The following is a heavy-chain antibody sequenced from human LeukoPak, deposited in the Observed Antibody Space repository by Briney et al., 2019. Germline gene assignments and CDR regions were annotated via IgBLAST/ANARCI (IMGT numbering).Heavy chain of an antibody. Sequence: SQTLSLTCTVSGGSISSGDYYWSWIRQPPGKGLEWIGYIYYSGSTYYNPSLKSRVTISVDTSKSQFSLRLSSVTAADTAVYYCARLEQQLAFDYWGQGTLVTVSS. V-gene: IGHV4-30-4*01. D-gene: IGHD6-13*01. CDR3: ARLEQQLAFDY. CDR2: IYYSGST. CDR1: GGSISSGDYY. J-gene: IGHJ4*02.